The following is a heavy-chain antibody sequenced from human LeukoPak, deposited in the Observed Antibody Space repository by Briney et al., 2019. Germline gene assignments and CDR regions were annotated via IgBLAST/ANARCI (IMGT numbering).Heavy chain of an antibody. V-gene: IGHV5-51*01. CDR3: ARPRGYSYGYADDAFDI. Sequence: GEALKISCKGSGYSFTSYWIGWVRPMPGKGLEWMGIIYPGDSDTRHSPSFQGQVTISADKSISTAYLQWSSLKASDTAMYYCARPRGYSYGYADDAFDIWGQGTMVTVSS. CDR1: GYSFTSYW. D-gene: IGHD5-18*01. J-gene: IGHJ3*02. CDR2: IYPGDSDT.